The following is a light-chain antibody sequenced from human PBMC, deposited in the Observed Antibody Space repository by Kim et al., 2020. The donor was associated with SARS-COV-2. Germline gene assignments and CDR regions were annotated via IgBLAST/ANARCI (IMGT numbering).Light chain of an antibody. CDR3: SSYTSSSTYV. CDR1: SSDVGNYNR. J-gene: IGLJ1*01. Sequence: GQAVNIACTGTSSDVGNYNRVYWYQQPPGTAPKLMSYEVSNRPSGVPDRCSGSKSGNTASLTISGLQAEDEADYYCSSYTSSSTYVFGTGTKVTVL. V-gene: IGLV2-18*02. CDR2: EVS.